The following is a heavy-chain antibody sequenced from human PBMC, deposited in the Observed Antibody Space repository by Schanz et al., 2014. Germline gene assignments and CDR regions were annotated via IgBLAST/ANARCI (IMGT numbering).Heavy chain of an antibody. D-gene: IGHD2-8*02. CDR2: ITGASDHI. J-gene: IGHJ4*02. Sequence: EMQLLESGGGLIQPGGSLRLSCAASGFTFSTHAMSWVRQAPGKGLEWVSGITGASDHIDYAESVKVRFTISRDNSKNTLYLQMDSLRAEDTAVYFCAKTLFPGGTQTFGNWGRGTLLTVSS. CDR3: AKTLFPGGTQTFGN. V-gene: IGHV3-23*01. CDR1: GFTFSTHA.